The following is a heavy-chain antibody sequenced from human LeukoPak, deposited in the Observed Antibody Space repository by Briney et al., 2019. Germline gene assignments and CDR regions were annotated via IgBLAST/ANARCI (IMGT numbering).Heavy chain of an antibody. D-gene: IGHD6-19*01. Sequence: ASETLSLTCTVSGGSISSYYWGWIRQPPGKGLEWIGSIYYSGSTYYNPSLKSRVTISVDTSKNQFSLKLSSVTAADTAVYYCARQVAVAGPYFDYWGQGTLVTVSS. CDR3: ARQVAVAGPYFDY. V-gene: IGHV4-39*01. CDR2: IYYSGST. J-gene: IGHJ4*02. CDR1: GGSISSYY.